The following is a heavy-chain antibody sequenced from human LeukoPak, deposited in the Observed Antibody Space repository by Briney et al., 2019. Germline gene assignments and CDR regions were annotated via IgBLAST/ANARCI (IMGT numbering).Heavy chain of an antibody. CDR1: GSIFSTHW. J-gene: IGHJ4*02. D-gene: IGHD1-26*01. V-gene: IGHV3-7*03. CDR2: IKQEGSEK. Sequence: PGRSLRLSCAPAGSIFSTHWMIWVRQPPGNGREWVANIKQEGSEKYYVDSVKGRFIISRDNAKNPLYLQMNSLRVEDTAVYYCANALGDHYFDSWGQGTLVTVSS. CDR3: ANALGDHYFDS.